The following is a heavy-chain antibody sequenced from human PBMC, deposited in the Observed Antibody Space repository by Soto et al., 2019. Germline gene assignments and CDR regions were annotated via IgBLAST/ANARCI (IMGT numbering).Heavy chain of an antibody. V-gene: IGHV1-18*01. Sequence: QVQLVQSGAEVKNPGASVKVSCKASGYTFTRYGIVWARQAPGQGLEWMGWINTYNGNTNYAQNVQGRVTLTTDTPTSTAYMELRSLRSNDPAIYYCAMVDVYVTPSPQDVWGQGTTVIVSS. J-gene: IGHJ6*02. D-gene: IGHD3-16*01. CDR1: GYTFTRYG. CDR2: INTYNGNT. CDR3: AMVDVYVTPSPQDV.